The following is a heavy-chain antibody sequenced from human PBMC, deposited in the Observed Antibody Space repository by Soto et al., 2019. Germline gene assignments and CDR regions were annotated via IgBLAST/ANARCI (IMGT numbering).Heavy chain of an antibody. CDR3: SVGEHDDYRNPRGDAVDI. Sequence: QIQLVQSGAEVKKPGSSVRVSCKASGGSFRSHAVTWVRQAPGQGLEWMGRIIPILDETKFAQKFQDRDTMTADKSTSTVYMDLSSLTSEDTAMYFCSVGEHDDYRNPRGDAVDIWGQGTKVTVSS. CDR1: GGSFRSHA. CDR2: IIPILDET. J-gene: IGHJ3*02. V-gene: IGHV1-69*02. D-gene: IGHD4-17*01.